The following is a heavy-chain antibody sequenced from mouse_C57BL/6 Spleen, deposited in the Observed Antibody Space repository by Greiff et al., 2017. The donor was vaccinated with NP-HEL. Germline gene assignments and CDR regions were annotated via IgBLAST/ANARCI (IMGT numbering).Heavy chain of an antibody. J-gene: IGHJ2*01. V-gene: IGHV5-17*01. CDR3: AGWSFDY. CDR1: GFTFSDYG. D-gene: IGHD2-3*01. Sequence: EVMLVESGGGLVKPGGSLKLSCAASGFTFSDYGMHWVRQAPEKGLEWVAYISSGSSTIYYADTVKGRFTISRDNAKNTLFLQMTSLSSEDTAMYYCAGWSFDYWGQGTTLTVSS. CDR2: ISSGSSTI.